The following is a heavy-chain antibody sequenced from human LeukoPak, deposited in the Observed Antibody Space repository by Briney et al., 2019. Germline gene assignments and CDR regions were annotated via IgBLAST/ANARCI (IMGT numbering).Heavy chain of an antibody. CDR2: IYYSGST. Sequence: SETLSLTCTVSGGSISSYYWSWMRQPPGKGQEGIGYIYYSGSTNYNPSLKSRVTISVDTSKNQFSLKLSSVTAADTAVYYCARVESRNDAFDIWGQGTMVTVSS. CDR3: ARVESRNDAFDI. CDR1: GGSISSYY. V-gene: IGHV4-59*01. J-gene: IGHJ3*02.